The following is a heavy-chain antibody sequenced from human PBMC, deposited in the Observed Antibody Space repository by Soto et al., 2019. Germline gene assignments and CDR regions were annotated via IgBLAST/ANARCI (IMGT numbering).Heavy chain of an antibody. J-gene: IGHJ4*02. V-gene: IGHV1-69*01. Sequence: QVQLVQAGAEVKKPGSSVKVSCKASGGTFSSYAISWVRQAPGQGLEWMGGIIPIFGTANYAQKFQGRVTITADESTRTAAMELSSLRSEDTAVYDCARRRSTPYYYRAFDYWGQGTLVTVSS. CDR2: IIPIFGTA. D-gene: IGHD3-22*01. CDR1: GGTFSSYA. CDR3: ARRRSTPYYYRAFDY.